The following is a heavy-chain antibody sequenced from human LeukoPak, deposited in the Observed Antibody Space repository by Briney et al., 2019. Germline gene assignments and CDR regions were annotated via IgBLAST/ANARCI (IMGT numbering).Heavy chain of an antibody. Sequence: GASVKVSCKASGYTFTSYDINWVRQATGQGLEWMGWMNPNSGNTGYAQKFQGRVTMTRNTSINTAYMELSSLRSEDTAVYYCAREEDYYGSGSYPVWGKGTTVAVSS. J-gene: IGHJ6*04. D-gene: IGHD3-10*01. CDR1: GYTFTSYD. V-gene: IGHV1-8*01. CDR2: MNPNSGNT. CDR3: AREEDYYGSGSYPV.